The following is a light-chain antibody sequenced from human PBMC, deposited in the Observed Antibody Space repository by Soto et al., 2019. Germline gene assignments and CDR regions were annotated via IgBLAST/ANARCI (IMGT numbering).Light chain of an antibody. CDR3: SSYTSSSTL. CDR2: EGS. CDR1: SSDVGSYNL. V-gene: IGLV2-14*02. Sequence: QSALTQPASVSGSPGQSITISCTGTSSDVGSYNLVSWYQQPPGEAPKLMIYEGSKRPSGVSNRFSGSKSGNTASLTISGLQTEDEADYYCSSYTSSSTLFGTGTKLTVL. J-gene: IGLJ1*01.